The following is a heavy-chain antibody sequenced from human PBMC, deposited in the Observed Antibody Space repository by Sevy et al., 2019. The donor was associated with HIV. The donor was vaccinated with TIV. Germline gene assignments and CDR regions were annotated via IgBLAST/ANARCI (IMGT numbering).Heavy chain of an antibody. D-gene: IGHD2-21*02. J-gene: IGHJ4*02. CDR1: GYTFSSYY. CDR3: ARVHPCGGDCYYSDF. V-gene: IGHV1-46*01. Sequence: ASVKVSCNASGYTFSSYYIHWVRQAPGQALEWMGLINPGGGGTNYAQKFQGRVTLTRDMSTTTVYMELGSLRSEDTAVYYCARVHPCGGDCYYSDFWGQGTLVTVSS. CDR2: INPGGGGT.